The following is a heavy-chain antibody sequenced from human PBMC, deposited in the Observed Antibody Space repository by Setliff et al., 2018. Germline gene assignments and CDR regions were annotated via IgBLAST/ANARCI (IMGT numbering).Heavy chain of an antibody. J-gene: IGHJ4*02. CDR2: MNPNSGNT. V-gene: IGHV1-8*01. D-gene: IGHD3-10*01. CDR3: ARSFYGCFNY. Sequence: VKVSCKASGYTFINYDINWVRQATGQGLEWMGWMNPNSGNTGYAQKFQGRVTMTRNTPISTAYMELSSLRSDDTAVYYCARSFYGCFNYWGQGTLVTVSS. CDR1: GYTFINYD.